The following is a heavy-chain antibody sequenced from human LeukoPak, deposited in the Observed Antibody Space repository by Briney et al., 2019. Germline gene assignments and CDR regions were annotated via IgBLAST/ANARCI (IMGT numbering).Heavy chain of an antibody. CDR3: ARAPVGCSGGSCYSAYFDY. V-gene: IGHV3-7*03. Sequence: PGGSLRLSCAASGFTFSSYWMSWVRQAPGKGLEWVANIKQDGSEKYYVDSVKGRFTISRDNAKNSLYLQMNSLRAEDTAVYYCARAPVGCSGGSCYSAYFDYWGQGTLVTVPS. CDR2: IKQDGSEK. D-gene: IGHD2-15*01. CDR1: GFTFSSYW. J-gene: IGHJ4*02.